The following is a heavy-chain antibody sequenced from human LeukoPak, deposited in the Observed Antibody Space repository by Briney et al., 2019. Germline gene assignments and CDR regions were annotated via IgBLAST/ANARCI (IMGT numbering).Heavy chain of an antibody. CDR3: ARDDCGDTCYPGGY. CDR2: INTGNGDT. V-gene: IGHV1-3*04. D-gene: IGHD2-21*01. CDR1: GYTFTKYV. J-gene: IGHJ4*02. Sequence: ASVTVSCKASGYTFTKYVVHWVRQAPGQRPEWMGWINTGNGDTKYSQNFQDRVTITRDTSANTAYMELSSLTSEDTALYYCARDDCGDTCYPGGYWGQGTPVTVSS.